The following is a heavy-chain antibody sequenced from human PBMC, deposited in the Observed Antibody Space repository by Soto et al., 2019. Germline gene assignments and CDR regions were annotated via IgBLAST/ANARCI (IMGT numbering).Heavy chain of an antibody. CDR2: ITGSGGST. V-gene: IGHV3-23*01. D-gene: IGHD4-17*01. CDR1: GFTFSNYG. J-gene: IGHJ4*02. CDR3: AKGWMATVTYSDY. Sequence: PGGSLRLSCAASGFTFSNYGMSWVRQAPGKGLERVSAITGSGGSTFYADSVKGRFTISRDNSENTLLLQMNGLRVEDTAMYYCAKGWMATVTYSDYWGQGTLVTVSS.